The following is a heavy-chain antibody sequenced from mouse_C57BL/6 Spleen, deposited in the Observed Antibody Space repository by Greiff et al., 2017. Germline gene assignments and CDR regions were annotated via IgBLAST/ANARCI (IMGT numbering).Heavy chain of an antibody. CDR2: IDPNSGGT. V-gene: IGHV1-72*01. CDR3: ARSGGSSYSYAMDY. Sequence: QVQLQQPGAELVKPGASVKLSCKASGYTFTSYWMHWVKQRPGRGLEWIGRIDPNSGGTKYNEKFKSKATLTVDKPSSTAYMQLRILTSEDSAVYYYARSGGSSYSYAMDYWGQGTSVTVAS. CDR1: GYTFTSYW. J-gene: IGHJ4*01. D-gene: IGHD1-1*01.